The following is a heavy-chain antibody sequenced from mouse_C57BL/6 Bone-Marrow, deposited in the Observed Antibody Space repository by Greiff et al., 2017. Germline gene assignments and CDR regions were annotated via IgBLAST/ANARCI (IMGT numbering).Heavy chain of an antibody. CDR2: ILPGSGST. D-gene: IGHD2-2*01. Sequence: VKLMESGAELMKPGASVKLSCKATGYTFTGYWIEWVKQRPGHGLEWIGEILPGSGSTNYNEKFKGKATFTADTSSNTAYMQLSSLTTEDSAIYYCARKVLYYGYEGFAYWGQGTLVTVSA. CDR1: GYTFTGYW. J-gene: IGHJ3*01. CDR3: ARKVLYYGYEGFAY. V-gene: IGHV1-9*01.